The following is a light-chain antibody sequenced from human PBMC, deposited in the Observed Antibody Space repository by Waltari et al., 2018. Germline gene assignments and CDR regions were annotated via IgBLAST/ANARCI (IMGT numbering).Light chain of an antibody. CDR2: EDN. CDR3: QAWDSSTAWV. J-gene: IGLJ2*01. Sequence: SYELTQPPSVSVSPGQTASITCSGAELGDKYACWYQQKPGQSPVLVIYEDNRRPSGIPDRFSCSNSGNTATLTSSGTQAMDEADYYCQAWDSSTAWVFGGGTKLTVL. CDR1: ELGDKY. V-gene: IGLV3-1*01.